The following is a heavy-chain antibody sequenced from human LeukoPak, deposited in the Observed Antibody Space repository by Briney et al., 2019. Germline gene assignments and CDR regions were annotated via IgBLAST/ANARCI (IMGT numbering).Heavy chain of an antibody. Sequence: GRSLRLSCAASGFTFSSYGMHWVRQAPGKGLEWVAVISYDGSNKYCADSVKSRFTISRDNSKNTLYLQMNSLRAEDTAVYYCAKDREQWLVLVSYYYYGMDVWGKGTTVTVSS. CDR3: AKDREQWLVLVSYYYYGMDV. J-gene: IGHJ6*04. CDR1: GFTFSSYG. V-gene: IGHV3-30*18. D-gene: IGHD6-19*01. CDR2: ISYDGSNK.